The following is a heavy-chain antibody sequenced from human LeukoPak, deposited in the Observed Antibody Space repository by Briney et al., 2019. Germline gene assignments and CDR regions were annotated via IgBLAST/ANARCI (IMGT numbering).Heavy chain of an antibody. J-gene: IGHJ6*02. CDR2: IYYSGST. D-gene: IGHD1-26*01. Sequence: SETLSLTCTVSGGSISSYYWSWIRQPPGKGLEWIGYIYYSGSTNYNPSLKSRVTISVDTSKNQFSLKLSSVTAADTAVYYCARGSGLYYYGMDVWGQGTTVTVSS. CDR3: ARGSGLYYYGMDV. V-gene: IGHV4-59*01. CDR1: GGSISSYY.